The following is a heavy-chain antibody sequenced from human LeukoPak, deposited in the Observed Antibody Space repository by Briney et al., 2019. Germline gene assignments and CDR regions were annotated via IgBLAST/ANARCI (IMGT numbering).Heavy chain of an antibody. Sequence: PSETLSLTCTVSGASIGSSLYFWGWFRQPPGKGLEWIVSIYYRPTTYYNPSLKSRGTISLDTSNNQFSLKLTSVTAADTAFYYCARGRNWNFQAYFDYWGLGSLVSVSS. CDR3: ARGRNWNFQAYFDY. CDR1: GASIGSSLYF. V-gene: IGHV4-39*07. D-gene: IGHD1-7*01. J-gene: IGHJ4*02. CDR2: IYYRPTT.